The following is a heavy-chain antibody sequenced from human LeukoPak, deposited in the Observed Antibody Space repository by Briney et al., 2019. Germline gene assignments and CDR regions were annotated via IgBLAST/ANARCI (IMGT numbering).Heavy chain of an antibody. V-gene: IGHV3-48*01. CDR1: GFTFSSYS. CDR3: ARDGQWLVDDAFDI. Sequence: GGSLRLSCAASGFTFSSYSMNWVRQAPGKGLDCVSYISSSSSTIYYADSVKGRFTISRDNAKNSLYLQMNSLRAEDTAVYYCARDGQWLVDDAFDIWGQGTMVTVSS. J-gene: IGHJ3*02. CDR2: ISSSSSTI. D-gene: IGHD6-19*01.